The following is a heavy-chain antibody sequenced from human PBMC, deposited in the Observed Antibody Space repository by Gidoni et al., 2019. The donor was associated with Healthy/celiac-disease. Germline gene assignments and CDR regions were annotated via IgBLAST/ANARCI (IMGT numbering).Heavy chain of an antibody. Sequence: EVQLVESGGGLVQPGGSLRLSCAASGFTFSSYSMNWVRQAPGKGLEWVSSISSSSSYIYYADSVKGRFTISRDNAKNSLYLQMNSLRAEDTAVYYCARVSLTIFGVDTGAFDIWGQGTMVTVSS. CDR3: ARVSLTIFGVDTGAFDI. CDR1: GFTFSSYS. J-gene: IGHJ3*02. CDR2: ISSSSSYI. D-gene: IGHD3-3*01. V-gene: IGHV3-21*01.